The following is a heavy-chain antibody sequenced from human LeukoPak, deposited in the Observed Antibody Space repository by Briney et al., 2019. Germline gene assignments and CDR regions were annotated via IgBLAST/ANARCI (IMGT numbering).Heavy chain of an antibody. V-gene: IGHV3-30-3*01. J-gene: IGHJ3*02. CDR2: ISYDGSNK. D-gene: IGHD6-13*01. CDR1: GFTFSNYG. CDR3: ARYPNTPPYSSSWYRRERTNDTFDI. Sequence: GRSLRLSCAASGFTFSNYGIHWVRQAPGKGLEWVAVISYDGSNKYYADSVKGRFTISRDNSKNTLYLQMNSLRAEDTAVYYCARYPNTPPYSSSWYRRERTNDTFDIWGQGTMVTVSS.